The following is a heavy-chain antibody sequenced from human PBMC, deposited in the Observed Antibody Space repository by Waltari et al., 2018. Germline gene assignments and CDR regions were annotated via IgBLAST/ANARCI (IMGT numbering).Heavy chain of an antibody. CDR2: MSYSGAT. V-gene: IGHV4-39*01. Sequence: QLQLQESGPGLVKPSETLSLTCSVSGVSITSNRHYWGWIRQPPGQGLEWIGTMSYSGATYSSPSLKSRVTISRDTSKNQLSLKLGSVTAADTAIYYCATYIGASVGTAAFDVWGQDTMVSVSS. CDR3: ATYIGASVGTAAFDV. D-gene: IGHD1-1*01. J-gene: IGHJ3*01. CDR1: GVSITSNRHY.